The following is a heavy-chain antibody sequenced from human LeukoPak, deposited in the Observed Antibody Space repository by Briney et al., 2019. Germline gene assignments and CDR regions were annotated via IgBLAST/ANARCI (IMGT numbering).Heavy chain of an antibody. CDR2: IYYSGST. V-gene: IGHV4-39*07. D-gene: IGHD2-8*01. J-gene: IGHJ3*02. CDR1: GGSISSSSYY. Sequence: SETLSLTCTVSGGSISSSSYYWDWIRQPPGKGLEWIGSIYYSGSTYYNPSLKSRVTISVDTSKNQFSLKLSSVTAADTAVYYCARAGLQVANNVFVMWGGRTVVTVSS. CDR3: ARAGLQVANNVFVM.